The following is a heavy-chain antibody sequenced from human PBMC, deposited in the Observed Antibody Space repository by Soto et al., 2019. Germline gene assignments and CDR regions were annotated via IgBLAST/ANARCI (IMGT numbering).Heavy chain of an antibody. Sequence: GGSLRLSCAASGFAFSSFGMHWVRQAPGKGLEWVAVISYDGSEESYAGSVKGRATVSRDNSKNTAYLQMNRLRGDDSAIYYCAKGRFDVVTISPFDHWGQGTLVTVSS. CDR3: AKGRFDVVTISPFDH. D-gene: IGHD3-3*02. J-gene: IGHJ1*01. CDR2: ISYDGSEE. V-gene: IGHV3-30*18. CDR1: GFAFSSFG.